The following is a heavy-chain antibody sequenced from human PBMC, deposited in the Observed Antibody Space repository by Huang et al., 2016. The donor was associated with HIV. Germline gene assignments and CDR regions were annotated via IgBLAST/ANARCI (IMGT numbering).Heavy chain of an antibody. D-gene: IGHD3-16*01. Sequence: QVQLVQSGAEVRKPGSSVKVSCRASGGSFNNFGSNWVRQAPGQGLEWMGGIIPGFGTRNDAQRFQGRVTITADETTGVVYMELSSLRSDDTAVYFCAKRGGAWGSPYAFDLWGPGTMVTVSS. CDR3: AKRGGAWGSPYAFDL. J-gene: IGHJ3*01. V-gene: IGHV1-69*13. CDR2: IIPGFGTR. CDR1: GGSFNNFG.